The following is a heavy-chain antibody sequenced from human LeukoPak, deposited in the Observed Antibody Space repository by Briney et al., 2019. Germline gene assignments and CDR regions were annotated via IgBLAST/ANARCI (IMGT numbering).Heavy chain of an antibody. CDR1: EFTFDDHA. Sequence: GGSLRLSCAASEFTFDDHAMHWVRQAPGRSLEWISLIIWDGSSAYYADSVKGRFTISRDNSKNSLYLQMNSLRPDDTAFYYCAKDRSRSYSSFDSWGQGTLVTVSS. D-gene: IGHD6-19*01. CDR3: AKDRSRSYSSFDS. V-gene: IGHV3-43D*03. J-gene: IGHJ4*02. CDR2: IIWDGSSA.